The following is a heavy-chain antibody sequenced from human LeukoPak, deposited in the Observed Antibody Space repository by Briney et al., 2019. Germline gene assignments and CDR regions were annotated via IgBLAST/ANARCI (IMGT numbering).Heavy chain of an antibody. D-gene: IGHD3-3*01. CDR1: GFTFSSYA. J-gene: IGHJ4*02. Sequence: PGASLRLSCAASGFTFSSYAMSWVRQAPGKGLEWVSAIRGSGGSTYYADSVKGRFTISRDNSKNTLYLQMNSLRAEDTAVYYCAKRYYDFWSGYFFDYWGQGTLVTVSS. V-gene: IGHV3-23*01. CDR2: IRGSGGST. CDR3: AKRYYDFWSGYFFDY.